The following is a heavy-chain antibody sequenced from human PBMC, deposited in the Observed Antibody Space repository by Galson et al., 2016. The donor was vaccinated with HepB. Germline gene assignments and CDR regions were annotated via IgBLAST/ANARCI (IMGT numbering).Heavy chain of an antibody. CDR2: VYYSGSR. Sequence: TLSLTCSVSGGSIRSGGYYWNWIRHHPGKGLEWIGYVYYSGSRYLNPSLKSRLSISIDTSKNQFSLELTSVTAADTAVYYCAKETYYGSGRDLPCPGLDVWGPGTTVVVSS. CDR3: AKETYYGSGRDLPCPGLDV. V-gene: IGHV4-31*03. CDR1: GGSIRSGGYY. D-gene: IGHD3-10*01. J-gene: IGHJ6*02.